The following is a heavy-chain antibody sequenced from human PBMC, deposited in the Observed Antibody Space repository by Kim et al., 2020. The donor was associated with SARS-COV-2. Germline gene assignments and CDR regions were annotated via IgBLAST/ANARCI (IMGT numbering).Heavy chain of an antibody. D-gene: IGHD6-19*01. Sequence: GGSLRLSCAASGFTFSSYAMHWVRQAPGKGLEWVAVISYDGSNKYYADSVKGRFTISRDNSKNTLYLQMNSLRAEDTAVYYCATLRTTYSSGPRWGMDVWGQGTTVTVSS. J-gene: IGHJ6*02. CDR1: GFTFSSYA. CDR3: ATLRTTYSSGPRWGMDV. V-gene: IGHV3-30*04. CDR2: ISYDGSNK.